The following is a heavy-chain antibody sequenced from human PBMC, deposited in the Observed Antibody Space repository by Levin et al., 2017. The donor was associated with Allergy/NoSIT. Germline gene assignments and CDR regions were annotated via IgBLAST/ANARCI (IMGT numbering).Heavy chain of an antibody. D-gene: IGHD6-19*01. J-gene: IGHJ4*02. CDR2: ISAYNGNT. V-gene: IGHV1-18*01. Sequence: ASVKVSCKASGYTFTSYGISWVRQAPGQGLEWMGWISAYNGNTNYAQKLQGRVTMTTDTSTSTAYMELRSLRSDDTAVYYCARDMAPQWLALPVDYWGQGTLVTVSS. CDR3: ARDMAPQWLALPVDY. CDR1: GYTFTSYG.